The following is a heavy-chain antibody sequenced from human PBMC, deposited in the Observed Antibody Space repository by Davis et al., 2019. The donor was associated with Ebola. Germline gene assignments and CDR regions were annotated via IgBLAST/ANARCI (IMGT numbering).Heavy chain of an antibody. V-gene: IGHV3-30-3*01. CDR2: ISYAGSSK. CDR1: GFTFSSYA. Sequence: GESLKISCAASGFTFSSYAMHWVRQVPGKGLEWVAVISYAGSSKYYADSVKGRFTISRDNSKNTLYLQMNSLRVEDTAVYYCARDTAVMAGAFWYFDYWGQGTLVTVSS. CDR3: ARDTAVMAGAFWYFDY. D-gene: IGHD6-19*01. J-gene: IGHJ4*02.